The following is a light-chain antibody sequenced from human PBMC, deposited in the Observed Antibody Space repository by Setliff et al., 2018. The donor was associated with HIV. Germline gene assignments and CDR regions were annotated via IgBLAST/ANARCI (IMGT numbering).Light chain of an antibody. CDR3: SSYTNITTRV. CDR1: NSDIGSYNF. J-gene: IGLJ1*01. Sequence: QSALTQPASVSGSPGQSITISCTGSNSDIGSYNFVSWYQHHPGKAPKLMIYEVSNRPSGVSSRFSASKSGNTASLTISGLQTEDEADYYCSSYTNITTRVFGTGTKVNVL. CDR2: EVS. V-gene: IGLV2-14*01.